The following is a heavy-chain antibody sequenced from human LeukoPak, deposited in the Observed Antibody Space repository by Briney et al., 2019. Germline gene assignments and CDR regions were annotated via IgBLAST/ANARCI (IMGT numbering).Heavy chain of an antibody. V-gene: IGHV3-33*01. D-gene: IGHD5-24*01. Sequence: GGSLRLSCAASGFTFSSYGMHWVRQAPGKGLEWVAVIWYDGSNKYYADSVKGRFTISRDNSKNTLYLQKNSLRAEDTAVYYCARDSTPSEMATISLDYWGQGTLVTVSS. CDR1: GFTFSSYG. J-gene: IGHJ4*02. CDR3: ARDSTPSEMATISLDY. CDR2: IWYDGSNK.